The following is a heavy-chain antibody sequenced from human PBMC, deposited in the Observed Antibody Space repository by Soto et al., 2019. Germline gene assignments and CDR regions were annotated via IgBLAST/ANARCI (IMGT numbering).Heavy chain of an antibody. CDR3: ARGTPWSDYYSVGYYGMEV. V-gene: IGHV3-48*03. Sequence: PVGSLRLSCASSVFTFSSYEMNWVRHSPGKWLEWVSYISSSGSTIYYADSVKGRFTISRDNAKNSLYLQMNSLRAEDTAVYYCARGTPWSDYYSVGYYGMEVWGQGTTVIVSS. CDR2: ISSSGSTI. D-gene: IGHD3-3*01. CDR1: VFTFSSYE. J-gene: IGHJ6*01.